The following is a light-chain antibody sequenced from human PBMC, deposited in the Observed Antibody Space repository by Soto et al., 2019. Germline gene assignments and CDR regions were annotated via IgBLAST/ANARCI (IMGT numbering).Light chain of an antibody. V-gene: IGKV1-39*02. J-gene: IGKJ2*01. CDR1: QSIGRY. CDR2: DVS. CDR3: QLYGSSHMFS. Sequence: DIQMTQSPSSLSASVGDRVTVTCRASQSIGRYLNWYQQKPGKAPKLLIYDVSSLQTGVPSRFSGDESGTDFTLTISGLQPEDFAVYYCQLYGSSHMFSFGQGTKLEIK.